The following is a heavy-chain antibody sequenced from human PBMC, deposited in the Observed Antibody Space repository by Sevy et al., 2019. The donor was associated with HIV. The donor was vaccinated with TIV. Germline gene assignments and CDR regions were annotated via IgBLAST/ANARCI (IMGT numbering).Heavy chain of an antibody. J-gene: IGHJ4*02. CDR1: GLTLTTTG. CDR2: VTSDGTT. D-gene: IGHD3-16*01. Sequence: GGSLRLSCAASGLTLTTTGMSWVRQAPGKGLEWVAGVTSDGTTYYADSVGDRVTVSRDNSKNTLYLQLNSLRADDTAVFYCAGGDTTMITDLDYWGQGTLVTVSS. V-gene: IGHV3-23*01. CDR3: AGGDTTMITDLDY.